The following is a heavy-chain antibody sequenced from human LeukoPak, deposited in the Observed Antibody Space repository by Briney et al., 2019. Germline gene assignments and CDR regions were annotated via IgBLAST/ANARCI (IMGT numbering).Heavy chain of an antibody. CDR2: SGSTI. Sequence: PGGSLRLSCAASGFIFSTYAMTWVRQAPGKGLEWVSSSGSTIDYSDSVKGRFTISRDNSKNTLYLQMNSLSAEDTAVYYCTRDSSYGDYSTALDYWGQGALVTVSS. D-gene: IGHD4-17*01. CDR3: TRDSSYGDYSTALDY. CDR1: GFIFSTYA. V-gene: IGHV3-23*01. J-gene: IGHJ4*02.